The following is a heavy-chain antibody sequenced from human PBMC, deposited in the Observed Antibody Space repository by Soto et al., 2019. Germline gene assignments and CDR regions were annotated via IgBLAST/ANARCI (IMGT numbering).Heavy chain of an antibody. CDR1: GFNFSSYS. D-gene: IGHD3-9*01. CDR2: ISSSSSYI. Sequence: TGGSLRLSCAVSGFNFSSYSMNWVRQAPGKGLEWVSSISSSSSYIYYADSVKGRFTISRDNAKNSLYLQMNSLRAEDTAVYYCARAIPTRYDILTGYPDYWGQGTLVTVSS. J-gene: IGHJ4*02. CDR3: ARAIPTRYDILTGYPDY. V-gene: IGHV3-21*01.